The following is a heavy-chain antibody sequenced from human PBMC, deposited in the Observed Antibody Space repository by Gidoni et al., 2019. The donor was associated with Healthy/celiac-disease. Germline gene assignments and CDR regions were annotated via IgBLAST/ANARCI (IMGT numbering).Heavy chain of an antibody. CDR3: ARARQIAGEYYYSGMDV. CDR2: IIPTFGKA. J-gene: IGHJ6*02. CDR1: GGTVSTYA. Sequence: VQLVQSGAEVKKPGSSWKVSCKASGGTVSTYAISWVRQAPGQGLEWRGGIIPTFGKAHYEQKLQGTGTITADEPTSTAYMVLSSLRSEDTAVYYCARARQIAGEYYYSGMDVWGQGTTVTVSS. D-gene: IGHD3-16*01. V-gene: IGHV1-69*01.